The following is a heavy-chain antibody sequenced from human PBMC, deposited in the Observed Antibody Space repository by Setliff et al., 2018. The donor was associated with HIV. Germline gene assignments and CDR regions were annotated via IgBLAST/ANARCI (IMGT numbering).Heavy chain of an antibody. CDR1: GFTSSSYW. D-gene: IGHD3-22*01. CDR3: AREGPNPYYRDTSGYYSYWYFDL. V-gene: IGHV3-7*03. Sequence: GESLKISCAASGFTSSSYWMSWVRQAPGKGLEWVANIKQDGGEENYADSVKGRFTISRDNAKNSLYLQMSSLRAQDTAVYYCAREGPNPYYRDTSGYYSYWYFDLWGRGTLVTVSS. J-gene: IGHJ2*01. CDR2: IKQDGGEE.